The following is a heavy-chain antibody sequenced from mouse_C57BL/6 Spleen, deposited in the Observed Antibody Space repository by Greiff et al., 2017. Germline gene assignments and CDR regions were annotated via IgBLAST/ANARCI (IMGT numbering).Heavy chain of an antibody. CDR2: IHPNSGWT. V-gene: IGHV1-64*01. J-gene: IGHJ3*01. Sequence: VQLQQPGAELVKPGASVKLSCKASGYTFTSYWMHWVKQRPGQGLEWIGMIHPNSGWTNYPEKFKRKVTLTVDKSSSTAYMQLSSRTSEDAAVYYCAYDYDCWCAYWGQGTLVTVSA. CDR3: AYDYDCWCAY. D-gene: IGHD2-4*01. CDR1: GYTFTSYW.